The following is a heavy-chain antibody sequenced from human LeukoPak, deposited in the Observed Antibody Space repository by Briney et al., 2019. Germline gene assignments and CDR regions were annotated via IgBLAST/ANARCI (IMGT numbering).Heavy chain of an antibody. Sequence: SETLSLTCTVSGASISSYYWTWIRQPPGKGLECIGYIHYTGSTNYNPSLKSRVTISVDTSKNQFSLKLNSVTAADTAVYYCARRGVVPAARRQFDYWGQGTLVTVSS. CDR3: ARRGVVPAARRQFDY. CDR1: GASISSYY. V-gene: IGHV4-59*12. D-gene: IGHD2-2*01. J-gene: IGHJ4*02. CDR2: IHYTGST.